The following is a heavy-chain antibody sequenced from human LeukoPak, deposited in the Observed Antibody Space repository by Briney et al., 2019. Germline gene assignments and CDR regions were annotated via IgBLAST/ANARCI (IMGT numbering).Heavy chain of an antibody. CDR2: IYHSGST. V-gene: IGHV4-59*11. CDR3: ARDSGYVNGPPFYYGLDV. Sequence: SETLSLTCSVSGPSITAHYWSWIRQPPGKGLEWIGYIYHSGSTSYNPSLKSRVSMSLDTSKSQFSPNLKSMTAADTAVYYCARDSGYVNGPPFYYGLDVWGPGTTVTVSS. J-gene: IGHJ6*02. D-gene: IGHD6-25*01. CDR1: GPSITAHY.